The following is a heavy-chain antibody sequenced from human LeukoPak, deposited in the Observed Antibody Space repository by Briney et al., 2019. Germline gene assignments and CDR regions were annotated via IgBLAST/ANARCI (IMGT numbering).Heavy chain of an antibody. D-gene: IGHD3-10*02. CDR2: IYHSGSN. CDR1: GYSISSGYY. V-gene: IGHV4-38-2*02. CDR3: AKGGSTMSP. Sequence: SETLSLTCTVSGYSISSGYYWGWIRQPPGKGLEWIGSIYHSGSNNYNPSLKSRVTISVDTSKNQFYLKLISATAADAAVFYCAKGGSTMSPWGQETPVTASS. J-gene: IGHJ5*02.